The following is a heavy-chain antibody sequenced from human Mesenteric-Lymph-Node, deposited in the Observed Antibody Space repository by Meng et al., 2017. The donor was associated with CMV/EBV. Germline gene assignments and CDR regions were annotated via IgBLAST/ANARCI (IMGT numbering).Heavy chain of an antibody. CDR1: GGSISSSSYY. CDR2: INHSGST. CDR3: ARDAYGSYFDF. V-gene: IGHV4-39*07. D-gene: IGHD3-10*01. Sequence: GSLRLSCTVSGGSISSSSYYWGWIRQPPGKGLEWIGEINHSGSTNYNPSLKSRVTISVDTSKTQFSLRLSSVTAADTAVYYCARDAYGSYFDFWGQGTLVTVSS. J-gene: IGHJ4*02.